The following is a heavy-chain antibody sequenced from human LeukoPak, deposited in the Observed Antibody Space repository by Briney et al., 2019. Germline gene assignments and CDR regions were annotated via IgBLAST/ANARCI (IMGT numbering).Heavy chain of an antibody. Sequence: PGGSLRLSCAGSGFGFSGYWIHWVRQVPGKGLAWVSRIDSAGARIQYAGSVKGRFTISRDNAKNTVCLQMNSLRPEDTAVYYCVADSENRSGGDFWGQGTLVTVSS. CDR3: VADSENRSGGDF. CDR2: IDSAGARI. CDR1: GFGFSGYW. V-gene: IGHV3-74*01. D-gene: IGHD3-10*01. J-gene: IGHJ4*02.